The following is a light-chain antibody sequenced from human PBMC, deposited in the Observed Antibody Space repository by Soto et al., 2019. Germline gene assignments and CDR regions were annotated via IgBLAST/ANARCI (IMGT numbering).Light chain of an antibody. Sequence: ELVLTQPPGTLSLSPGERATLSCRASQSVSSSYLAWYQQKPGQAPRLLIYGASSRATGIPDRFSGSGSGTDVTLTISRLEPEDFAVYYCQHYGSPPPTFGQGNKGDIK. CDR1: QSVSSSY. CDR3: QHYGSPPPT. J-gene: IGKJ1*01. V-gene: IGKV3-20*01. CDR2: GAS.